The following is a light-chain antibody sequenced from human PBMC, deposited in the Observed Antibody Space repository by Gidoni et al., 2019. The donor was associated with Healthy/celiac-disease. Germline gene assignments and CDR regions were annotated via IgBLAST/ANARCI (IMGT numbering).Light chain of an antibody. CDR3: EQYNSYPRT. V-gene: IGKV1-5*03. CDR1: QSISSW. J-gene: IGKJ2*01. Sequence: TQMTPSPSTLSASVGDRVPITSRASQSISSWLAWYQQKPGKAPKLLIYKASSLESGVPSRFSGSGSGTEFTLTISSLQPDDFATYYCEQYNSYPRTFGQGTKLEIK. CDR2: KAS.